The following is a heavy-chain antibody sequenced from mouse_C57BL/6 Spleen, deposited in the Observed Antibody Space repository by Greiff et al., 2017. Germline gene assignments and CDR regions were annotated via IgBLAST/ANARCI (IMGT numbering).Heavy chain of an antibody. J-gene: IGHJ2*01. CDR3: TKYYYGSSYVYFDY. V-gene: IGHV1-5*01. CDR2: IYPGNGDT. CDR1: GYTFTSYW. Sequence: EVQLQQSGTVLARPGASVKMSCKTSGYTFTSYWMNWVKQRPGQGLEWIGAIYPGNGDTSYNQKFKGKATLTAVTSASTSYMELSSLTNEDSAVYYCTKYYYGSSYVYFDYWGQGTTLTVSS. D-gene: IGHD1-1*01.